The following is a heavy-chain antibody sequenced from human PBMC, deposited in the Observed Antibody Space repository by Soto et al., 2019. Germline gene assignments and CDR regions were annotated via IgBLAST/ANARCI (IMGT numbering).Heavy chain of an antibody. V-gene: IGHV4-30-4*01. CDR3: ARGDLWFGEIYGMDV. D-gene: IGHD3-10*01. Sequence: QVQLQESGPGLVKPSQTLSLTCTVSGGSISSGDYYWSWIRQPPGKGLEWIGYIYYSGSTYYNPSLKSRVTISVDTSKNQFSLKLSTVTAADTAVYYCARGDLWFGEIYGMDVWGQGTTVTVSS. J-gene: IGHJ6*02. CDR2: IYYSGST. CDR1: GGSISSGDYY.